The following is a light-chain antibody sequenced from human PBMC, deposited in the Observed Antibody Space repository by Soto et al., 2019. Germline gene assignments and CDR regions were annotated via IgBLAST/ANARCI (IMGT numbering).Light chain of an antibody. CDR2: DNN. CDR1: SSNIGSNY. V-gene: IGLV1-51*01. J-gene: IGLJ2*01. Sequence: QSVLTQPPSVSAAPGQKVTISCSGSSSNIGSNYVSWYQQLLGTAPKLLIYDNNKRPSGIPDRFSGSKSGTSATLGITGLQTGDEADYYCGTWDSSLSAVVFGGGTKLTVL. CDR3: GTWDSSLSAVV.